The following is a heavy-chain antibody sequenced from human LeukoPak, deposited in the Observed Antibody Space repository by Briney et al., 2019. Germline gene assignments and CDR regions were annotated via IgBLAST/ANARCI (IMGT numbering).Heavy chain of an antibody. D-gene: IGHD3-16*01. J-gene: IGHJ4*02. V-gene: IGHV3-30*03. CDR2: ISYDGSNK. CDR3: ARALVGEWPPTFDY. Sequence: GGSLRLSCAASGFTFSSYGMHWVRQAPGKGLEWVAVISYDGSNKYYADSVKGRFTISRDNSKNTLYLQMNSLRAEDTAVYYCARALVGEWPPTFDYWGQGTLVTVSS. CDR1: GFTFSSYG.